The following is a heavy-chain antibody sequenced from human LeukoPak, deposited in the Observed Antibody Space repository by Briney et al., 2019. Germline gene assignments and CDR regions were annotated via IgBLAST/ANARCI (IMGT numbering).Heavy chain of an antibody. CDR2: INPNSGGT. J-gene: IGHJ4*02. Sequence: ASVPVPCKASGGTFSGYYIHWVRQAPGQALEWVGWINPNSGGTSYTQKFQGWVTMTRDTSISTAYMELSRLRSDDTAVYYCAREEIICSSGGCPLDYWGQGTLVTVSS. CDR3: AREEIICSSGGCPLDY. V-gene: IGHV1-2*04. CDR1: GGTFSGYY. D-gene: IGHD2-15*01.